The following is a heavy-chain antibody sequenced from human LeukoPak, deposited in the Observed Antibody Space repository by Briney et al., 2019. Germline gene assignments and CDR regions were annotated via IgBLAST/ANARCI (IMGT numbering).Heavy chain of an antibody. CDR2: INTDGSST. CDR3: ARATTGGDFDL. CDR1: GFTFSSYW. D-gene: IGHD1/OR15-1a*01. V-gene: IGHV3-74*01. J-gene: IGHJ3*01. Sequence: GGSLRLSCAASGFTFSSYWMHWVRQAPGKGLVWVSRINTDGSSTSYADSVKGRFTISRDNAKNTLYLQMNSLRGEDTAVYYCARATTGGDFDLWGQGTLVSVSS.